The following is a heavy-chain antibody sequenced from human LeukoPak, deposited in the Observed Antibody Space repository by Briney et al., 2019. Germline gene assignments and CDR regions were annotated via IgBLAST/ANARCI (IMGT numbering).Heavy chain of an antibody. CDR1: GGTFSSYA. CDR3: ARAGINYGSVSIDY. V-gene: IGHV1-69*04. J-gene: IGHJ4*02. CDR2: IIPILGIA. Sequence: ASVKVSCKASGGTFSSYAISWVRQAPGQGLEWMGRIIPILGIANYAQKFQGRVTITADKSTSTANMELSSLRSEDTAVYYCARAGINYGSVSIDYWGQGTLVTVSS. D-gene: IGHD3-10*01.